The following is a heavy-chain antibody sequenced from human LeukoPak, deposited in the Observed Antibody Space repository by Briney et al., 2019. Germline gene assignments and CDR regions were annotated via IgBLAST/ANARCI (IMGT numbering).Heavy chain of an antibody. Sequence: SETLSLTCTVSGGSISSYYWSWIRQPPGKGLEWIGYIYYSGSTNYNPSLKSRVTISVDTSKNQFSLKLSSVTAADTAVYYCARDARRYCSGWTYYYYGMDAWGQGTTVTVSS. J-gene: IGHJ6*02. D-gene: IGHD6-19*01. CDR2: IYYSGST. V-gene: IGHV4-59*01. CDR3: ARDARRYCSGWTYYYYGMDA. CDR1: GGSISSYY.